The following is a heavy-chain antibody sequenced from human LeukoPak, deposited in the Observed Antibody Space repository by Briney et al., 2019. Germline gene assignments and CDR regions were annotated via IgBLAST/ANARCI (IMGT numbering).Heavy chain of an antibody. Sequence: KPSETLSLTCTVSGGSISSYYWSWIRKPPGKGLEWIGYIYYSGSTKYNPSLKSRVTISVDTSKNQFSLKLSSVTAADTAVYYCARVSWYCSGDSCYSGYFDYWGQGTLVTVSS. V-gene: IGHV4-59*01. D-gene: IGHD2-15*01. CDR2: IYYSGST. CDR1: GGSISSYY. J-gene: IGHJ4*02. CDR3: ARVSWYCSGDSCYSGYFDY.